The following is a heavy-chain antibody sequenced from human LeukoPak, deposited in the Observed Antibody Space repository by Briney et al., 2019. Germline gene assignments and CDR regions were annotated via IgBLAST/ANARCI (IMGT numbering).Heavy chain of an antibody. CDR1: GYIFTTYW. Sequence: GASLKISCKGSGYIFTTYWIGWVRQMPGKGLEWMGIIYPGDSDTRYSPSFQGQVTISADKSINTAYLQWSSLKASDTAMYYCARLQRSGSFYSSIAYWGQGTLVTVSS. J-gene: IGHJ4*02. V-gene: IGHV5-51*01. CDR3: ARLQRSGSFYSSIAY. CDR2: IYPGDSDT. D-gene: IGHD3-10*01.